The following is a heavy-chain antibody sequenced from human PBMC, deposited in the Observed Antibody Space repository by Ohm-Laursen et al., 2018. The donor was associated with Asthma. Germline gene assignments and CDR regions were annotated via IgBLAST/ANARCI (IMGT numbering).Heavy chain of an antibody. CDR3: ARGARLYFDL. J-gene: IGHJ2*01. V-gene: IGHV3-48*02. CDR1: GFIFSSYS. Sequence: SLRLSCSASGFIFSSYSMNWVRQSPGKGLEWVSYISSSSTIYYADSVKGRFTISRDNAKNSLYLQMNSLRDEDTAVYYCARGARLYFDLWGRGTLVTVSS. CDR2: ISSSSTI.